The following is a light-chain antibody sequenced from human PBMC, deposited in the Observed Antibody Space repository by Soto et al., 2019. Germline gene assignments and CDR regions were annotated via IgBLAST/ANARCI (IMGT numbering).Light chain of an antibody. Sequence: QSVLTQPPSVSGAPGQRVTISCTGSSSNIGAGYGVHWYQQLPGAAPKLLIYGNSNRPSGVPDRFSGSQSDTSASLAITGLQAEDEGDYYCQAYDTSLRAWVFGGGTQLTVL. CDR3: QAYDTSLRAWV. V-gene: IGLV1-40*01. CDR2: GNS. CDR1: SSNIGAGYG. J-gene: IGLJ3*02.